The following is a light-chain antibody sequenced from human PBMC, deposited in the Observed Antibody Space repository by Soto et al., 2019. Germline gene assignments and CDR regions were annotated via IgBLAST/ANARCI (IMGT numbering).Light chain of an antibody. CDR2: RAS. CDR3: KQSYSTPRT. J-gene: IGKJ1*01. CDR1: QSISSW. V-gene: IGKV1-5*03. Sequence: DIQMTQSPSTLSASVGDRVTITCRASQSISSWLAWYQQKPGKAPKLLIYRASSLENGVQSRFSGSGYGTDFTLTIRSLQPEEFATYYCKQSYSTPRTVGQGTKVDIK.